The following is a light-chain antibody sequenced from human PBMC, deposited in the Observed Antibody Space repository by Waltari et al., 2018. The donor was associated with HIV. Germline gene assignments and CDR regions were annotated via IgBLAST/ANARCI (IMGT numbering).Light chain of an antibody. CDR3: QQYETYYT. V-gene: IGKV1-5*03. CDR2: QAS. J-gene: IGKJ2*01. CDR1: QNICTS. Sequence: DIRLTQTPSTLSAAVRDTVPITCRASQNICTSLAWYQQKPGKAPTLLIYQASTLQNGVSSRFSGSGSGTEFTLTITSLQRDDFASYFCQQYETYYTFGQGSRLE.